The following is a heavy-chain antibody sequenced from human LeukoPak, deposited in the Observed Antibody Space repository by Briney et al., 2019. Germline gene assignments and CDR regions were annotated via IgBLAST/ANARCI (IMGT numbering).Heavy chain of an antibody. CDR2: ISAYNGNT. V-gene: IGHV1-18*04. CDR1: GYTFTGYY. Sequence: GASVKVSCKASGYTFTGYYMHWVRQAPGQGLEWMGWISAYNGNTNYAQKLQGRVTMTTDTSTSTAYMELRSLRSDDTAVYYCARQNGDYSDGFDYWGQGTLVTVSS. D-gene: IGHD4-17*01. CDR3: ARQNGDYSDGFDY. J-gene: IGHJ4*02.